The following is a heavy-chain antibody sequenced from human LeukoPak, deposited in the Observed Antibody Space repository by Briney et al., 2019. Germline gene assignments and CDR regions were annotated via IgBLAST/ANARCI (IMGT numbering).Heavy chain of an antibody. CDR3: AKELMTAAAGTVGFDI. CDR1: GFTFNGYN. V-gene: IGHV3-48*01. Sequence: GGSLRLSCAASGFTFNGYNMNWVRQAPGKGLEWVSYISSSSSIIYYADSVKGRFTISRDNSKNTLYLQMNSLRAEDTAVYYCAKELMTAAAGTVGFDIWGQGTMVTVSS. CDR2: ISSSSSII. D-gene: IGHD6-13*01. J-gene: IGHJ3*02.